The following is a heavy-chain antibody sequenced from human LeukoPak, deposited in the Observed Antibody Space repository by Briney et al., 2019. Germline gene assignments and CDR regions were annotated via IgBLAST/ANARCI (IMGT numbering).Heavy chain of an antibody. CDR1: GGSFSGYY. Sequence: SETLSLTCAVYGGSFSGYYWSWIRQPPGKGLEWIGEINHSGSTNYDPSLKSRVTISVDTSKNQFSLKLSSVTAADTAVYYCARGGVYFDFWSGYYGPPRTVDAFDIWGQGTMVTVSS. J-gene: IGHJ3*02. CDR2: INHSGST. D-gene: IGHD3-3*01. CDR3: ARGGVYFDFWSGYYGPPRTVDAFDI. V-gene: IGHV4-34*01.